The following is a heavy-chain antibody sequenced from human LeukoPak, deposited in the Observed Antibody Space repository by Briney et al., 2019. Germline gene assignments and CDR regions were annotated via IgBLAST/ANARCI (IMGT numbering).Heavy chain of an antibody. CDR1: GFTFSRFS. CDR2: IKQDGSEI. D-gene: IGHD6-13*01. CDR3: VRGRTSGSSWPFDY. Sequence: GGSLRLSCAASGFTFSRFSMSWVRQAPGKGLEWVANIKQDGSEIHYVDSVKGRFTISRDNAKNSLSLQMNSLRAEDTAVYYCVRGRTSGSSWPFDYWGQGTLVTVSS. V-gene: IGHV3-7*01. J-gene: IGHJ4*02.